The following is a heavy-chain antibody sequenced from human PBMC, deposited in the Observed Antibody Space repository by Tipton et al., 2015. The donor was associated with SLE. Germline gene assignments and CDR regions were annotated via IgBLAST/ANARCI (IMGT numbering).Heavy chain of an antibody. CDR2: IYYSGST. CDR3: ARHRFQSFTVVN. J-gene: IGHJ4*02. V-gene: IGHV4-39*01. CDR1: GGSISSGSYY. Sequence: TLSLTCTVSGGSISSGSYYWSWIRQPAGKGLERIGGIYYSGSTYYNPSLKSRVTISVDTSKNQFSLKLSSVTAADTAVYYCARHRFQSFTVVNWGQGTLVTVSS. D-gene: IGHD2-15*01.